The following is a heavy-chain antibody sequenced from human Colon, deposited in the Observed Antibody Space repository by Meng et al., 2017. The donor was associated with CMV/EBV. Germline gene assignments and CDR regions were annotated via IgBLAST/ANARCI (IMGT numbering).Heavy chain of an antibody. J-gene: IGHJ1*01. CDR3: VRHLEAGRNGYSEPF. V-gene: IGHV3-66*04. Sequence: GESLKISCVASGFSVSRNYISWVRQAPGKGLEWVSVIYDTGRTYYTDSLKGRFTVSRDESKNTVFLQMNNLRTEDTAVYYCVRHLEAGRNGYSEPFWGQGTLVTVSS. CDR2: IYDTGRT. CDR1: GFSVSRNY. D-gene: IGHD5-18*01.